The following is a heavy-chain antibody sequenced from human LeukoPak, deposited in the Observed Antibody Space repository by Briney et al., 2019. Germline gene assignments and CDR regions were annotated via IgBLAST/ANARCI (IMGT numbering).Heavy chain of an antibody. CDR1: GFTVSSSY. CDR2: IYSGGSA. J-gene: IGHJ4*02. Sequence: GGSLRLSCAASGFTVSSSYMSWVRQAPGKGLEWVSVIYSGGSAYYADSVKGRFTISRDNSKNTLFLQMNSLRAEDTAVYYCARNYGDYVFIIGYWGQGTLVTVSS. V-gene: IGHV3-53*01. D-gene: IGHD4-17*01. CDR3: ARNYGDYVFIIGY.